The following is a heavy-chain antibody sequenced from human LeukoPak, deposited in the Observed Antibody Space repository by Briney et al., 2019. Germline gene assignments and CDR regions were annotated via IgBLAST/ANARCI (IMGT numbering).Heavy chain of an antibody. V-gene: IGHV4-61*02. CDR1: GGSISSGSYY. CDR2: IYTSGST. CDR3: ARVPDAFDI. Sequence: PSETLSLTCTVSGGSISSGSYYWRWLRQPAGKGLEWIGRIYTSGSTNYNPSLKSRVTISVDTSKNQFSLKLSSVTAADTAVYYCARVPDAFDIWGQGTMVTVSS. J-gene: IGHJ3*02.